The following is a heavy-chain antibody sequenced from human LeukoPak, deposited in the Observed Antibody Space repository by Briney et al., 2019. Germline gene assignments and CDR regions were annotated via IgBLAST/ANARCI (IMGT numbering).Heavy chain of an antibody. D-gene: IGHD6-13*01. Sequence: SETLSLTCAVSGGSISSSHWWSWVRQPPGKGLEWIAEIYHNGNINYNPSLKSRVTISVDKSKNQFSLNLSSVTAADTAVYYRARETRYSSSWRRNDAFDIWGQGTMVTVSS. CDR3: ARETRYSSSWRRNDAFDI. CDR2: IYHNGNI. CDR1: GGSISSSHW. V-gene: IGHV4-4*02. J-gene: IGHJ3*02.